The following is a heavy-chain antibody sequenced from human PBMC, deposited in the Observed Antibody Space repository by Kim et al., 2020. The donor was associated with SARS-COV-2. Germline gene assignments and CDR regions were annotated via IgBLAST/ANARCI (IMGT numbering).Heavy chain of an antibody. CDR2: ISGSGGST. V-gene: IGHV3-23*01. D-gene: IGHD2-15*01. Sequence: GGSLRLSCAASGFTFSSYAMSWVRQAPGKGLEWVSAISGSGGSTYYADSVKGRFTISRDNSKNTLYLQMNSLRAEDTAVYYCAKDREEVVVAARWFDYWGQGTLVTVSS. J-gene: IGHJ4*02. CDR1: GFTFSSYA. CDR3: AKDREEVVVAARWFDY.